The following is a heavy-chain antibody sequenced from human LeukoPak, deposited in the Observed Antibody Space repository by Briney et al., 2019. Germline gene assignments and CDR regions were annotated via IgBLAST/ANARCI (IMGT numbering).Heavy chain of an antibody. CDR3: AREMGTLTTPDY. J-gene: IGHJ4*02. D-gene: IGHD4-17*01. CDR1: GFTFSNSW. CDR2: IKEDGSEI. V-gene: IGHV3-7*05. Sequence: GGSLRLSCAASGFTFSNSWMSWVRQAPGKGLEWVANIKEDGSEIYYVGSVKGRFTISRDNANNSLYLQMNSLRAEDTAVYYCAREMGTLTTPDYWGQGTLVTVSS.